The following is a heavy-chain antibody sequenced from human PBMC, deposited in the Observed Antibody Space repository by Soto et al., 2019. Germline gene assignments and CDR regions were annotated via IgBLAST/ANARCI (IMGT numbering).Heavy chain of an antibody. Sequence: ASVKVSCKASGYTFTSYGISWVRQAPGQGLEWMGWISAYNGNTNYAQKLQGRVTMTTDTSTSTAYMELRSLRSDDTAVYYCARDLEVYAIGGTFDYWGQGTLVTVSS. D-gene: IGHD2-8*01. J-gene: IGHJ4*02. CDR1: GYTFTSYG. V-gene: IGHV1-18*01. CDR2: ISAYNGNT. CDR3: ARDLEVYAIGGTFDY.